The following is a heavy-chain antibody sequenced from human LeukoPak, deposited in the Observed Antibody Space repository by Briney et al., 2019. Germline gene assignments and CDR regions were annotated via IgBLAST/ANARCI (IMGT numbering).Heavy chain of an antibody. Sequence: SETLSLTCSVYGGSFSAYYWTWICQSPGKGLEWIGEINHSGSTNYNPSLKSRVSISVDTSKNQFSLNLRSVTAADTAVYYCAGYRLGYWGQGTLVTVSS. CDR3: AGYRLGY. CDR1: GGSFSAYY. J-gene: IGHJ4*02. CDR2: INHSGST. D-gene: IGHD3-16*01. V-gene: IGHV4-34*01.